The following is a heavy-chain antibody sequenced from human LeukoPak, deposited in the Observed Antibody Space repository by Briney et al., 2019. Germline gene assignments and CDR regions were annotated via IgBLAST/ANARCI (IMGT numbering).Heavy chain of an antibody. CDR1: GFTFSSYG. CDR2: ISYDGSNK. V-gene: IGHV3-30*18. D-gene: IGHD1-26*01. J-gene: IGHJ4*02. CDR3: AKDSALQWALPFSFDY. Sequence: SGGSLRLSCAASGFTFSSYGMHWVRQAPGKGLEWVAVISYDGSNKYYADSVKGRFTISRDNSKNTLYLQMNSLRAEDTAVYYCAKDSALQWALPFSFDYWGQGTLVTVSS.